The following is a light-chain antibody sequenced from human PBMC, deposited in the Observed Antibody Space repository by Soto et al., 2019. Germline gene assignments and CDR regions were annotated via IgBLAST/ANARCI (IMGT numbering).Light chain of an antibody. CDR1: SSDVGADNY. CDR3: TSYTSSGTYV. J-gene: IGLJ1*01. CDR2: DVS. V-gene: IGLV2-14*01. Sequence: QSVLTQPASVSGSPGQSLTISCTGTSSDVGADNYVSWYQQHPGEAPKFMIFDVSNRPSGVSNRFSGSKSGNTASLTISGLQAEDEADYYCTSYTSSGTYVFGTGTKVTVL.